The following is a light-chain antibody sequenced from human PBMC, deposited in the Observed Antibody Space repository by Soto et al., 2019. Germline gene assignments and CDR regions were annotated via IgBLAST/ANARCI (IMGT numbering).Light chain of an antibody. CDR1: QGIRND. CDR3: LQDYNYPLP. V-gene: IGKV1-6*01. J-gene: IGKJ4*01. Sequence: AIQMTQTPCSRAASVGERVTITCRASQGIRNDLGWYQQKPGKAPKLLIYAASSFQSGVPSRFSRSGSGTDFTLTISSLQPEDFATYYCLQDYNYPLPVAGGTNVDSK. CDR2: AAS.